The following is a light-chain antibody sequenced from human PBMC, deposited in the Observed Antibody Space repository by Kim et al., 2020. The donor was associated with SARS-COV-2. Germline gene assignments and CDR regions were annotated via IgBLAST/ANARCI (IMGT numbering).Light chain of an antibody. CDR2: AAS. V-gene: IGKV1-27*01. CDR3: QKYNSAPQT. Sequence: GDRFTITCRASQGISNYLAWYQQKPGKVPRLLIYAASTLQSGVPSRFSGSGSGTDFTLTISSLQPEDVATYYCQKYNSAPQTFGGGTKVDIK. CDR1: QGISNY. J-gene: IGKJ4*01.